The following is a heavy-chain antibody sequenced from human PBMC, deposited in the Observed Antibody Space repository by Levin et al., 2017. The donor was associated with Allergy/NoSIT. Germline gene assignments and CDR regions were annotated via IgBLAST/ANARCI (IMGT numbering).Heavy chain of an antibody. D-gene: IGHD6-19*01. V-gene: IGHV3-23*01. CDR1: GFTFSSYA. J-gene: IGHJ4*02. CDR3: AKVSSGWYLLMQDY. Sequence: GGSLRLSCAASGFTFSSYAMSWVRQAPGKGLEWVSAISGSGGSTYYADSVKGRFTISRDNSKNTLYLQMNSLRAEDTAVYYCAKVSSGWYLLMQDYWGQGTLVTVSS. CDR2: ISGSGGST.